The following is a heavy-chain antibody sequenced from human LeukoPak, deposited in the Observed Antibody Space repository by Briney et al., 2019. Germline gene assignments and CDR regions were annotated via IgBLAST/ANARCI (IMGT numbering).Heavy chain of an antibody. CDR1: GYTFGAYG. V-gene: IGHV1-18*01. Sequence: GASVKVSCKDSGYTFGAYGLSWVRQAPDQGLEWLGWIAPYEGDTQYTPKLQDRIILTAGTATTTVYMELRSLRIDDTAVYYCARAYDFSDAFDIWGQGTMVTVSS. D-gene: IGHD3-3*01. CDR2: IAPYEGDT. CDR3: ARAYDFSDAFDI. J-gene: IGHJ3*02.